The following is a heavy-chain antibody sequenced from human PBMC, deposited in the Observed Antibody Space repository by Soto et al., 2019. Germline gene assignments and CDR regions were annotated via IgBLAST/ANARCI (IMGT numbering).Heavy chain of an antibody. D-gene: IGHD1-1*01. CDR1: GYTFTSYA. Sequence: ASGKVSCKASGYTFTSYAMHWVRQAPGQRLEWMGWINAGNGNTKYSQKFQGRVTITRDTSASTAYMELSSLRSEDTAVYYCARDPTGTDQNFDYWGQGTLVTVSS. J-gene: IGHJ4*02. CDR3: ARDPTGTDQNFDY. V-gene: IGHV1-3*01. CDR2: INAGNGNT.